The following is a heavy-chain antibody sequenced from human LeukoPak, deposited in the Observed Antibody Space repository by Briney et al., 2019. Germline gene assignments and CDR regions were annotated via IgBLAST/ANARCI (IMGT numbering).Heavy chain of an antibody. J-gene: IGHJ3*02. CDR3: ARGFTHRMYYSAGGDAFDI. D-gene: IGHD3-10*01. V-gene: IGHV1-18*01. CDR2: ISVYNGNT. CDR1: GYTFTSYG. Sequence: ASVKVSCKASGYTFTSYGISRVRQAPGQGLEWMGWISVYNGNTKYAQKLQGRVTMTKDTSTSTAYMELRSLRSDDTAVYYCARGFTHRMYYSAGGDAFDIWGQGTMVTVSS.